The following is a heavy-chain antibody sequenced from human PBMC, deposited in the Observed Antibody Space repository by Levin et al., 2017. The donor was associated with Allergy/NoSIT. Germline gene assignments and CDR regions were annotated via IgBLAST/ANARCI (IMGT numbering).Heavy chain of an antibody. Sequence: PSQTLSLTCAVYGGSFSGYYWSWIRQPPGKGLEWIGEINHSGSTNYNPSLKSRVTISVDTSKNQFSLKLSSVTAADTAVYYCARDGARMVPPLQYLDPWGQGTLVTVSS. V-gene: IGHV4-34*01. D-gene: IGHD4-11*01. CDR1: GGSFSGYY. CDR3: ARDGARMVPPLQYLDP. CDR2: INHSGST. J-gene: IGHJ5*02.